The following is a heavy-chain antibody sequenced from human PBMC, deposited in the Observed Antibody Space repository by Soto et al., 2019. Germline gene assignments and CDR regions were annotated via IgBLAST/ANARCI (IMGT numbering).Heavy chain of an antibody. CDR2: ISGSGAST. CDR3: AKDRSGGSVVYY. D-gene: IGHD2-15*01. Sequence: EVQLVESGGGLVQPGGSLRLSCAASGFTFTSYAMSWIRQAPGQGLERVSGISGSGASTYDADSVKGRFTISRDNSKNTVYQQMNSLRAEDTAVYYCAKDRSGGSVVYYWGQGTLVTVSS. J-gene: IGHJ4*02. V-gene: IGHV3-23*04. CDR1: GFTFTSYA.